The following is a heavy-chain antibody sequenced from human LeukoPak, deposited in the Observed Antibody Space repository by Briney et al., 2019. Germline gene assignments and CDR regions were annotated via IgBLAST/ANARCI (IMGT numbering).Heavy chain of an antibody. Sequence: SETLSLTCTVSGGSISSYYWSWIRQPAGKGLEWIGRIYTSGSTNYNPSLKSRVTISVDTSKNQFSLKLSSVTAADTAVYYCARLDMGYSSSSGAHPYDSSGYYYFDYWGQGTLVTVSS. V-gene: IGHV4-4*07. CDR2: IYTSGST. CDR3: ARLDMGYSSSSGAHPYDSSGYYYFDY. CDR1: GGSISSYY. J-gene: IGHJ4*02. D-gene: IGHD3-22*01.